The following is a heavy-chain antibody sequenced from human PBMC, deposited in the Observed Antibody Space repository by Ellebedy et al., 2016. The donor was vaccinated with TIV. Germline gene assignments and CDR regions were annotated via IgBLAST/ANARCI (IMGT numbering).Heavy chain of an antibody. V-gene: IGHV3-30-3*01. D-gene: IGHD6-13*01. CDR3: ARPRPGYTTSWYNWFDP. CDR2: ISSDGDNK. J-gene: IGHJ5*02. Sequence: GKSLKISCAASGFTFSSYAMNWVRQTPGKGLEWVAVISSDGDNKSYADSVKGRFTISRDNPKNTLYLQMNSLRVEDTAIYYCARPRPGYTTSWYNWFDPWGQGTLVIVSS. CDR1: GFTFSSYA.